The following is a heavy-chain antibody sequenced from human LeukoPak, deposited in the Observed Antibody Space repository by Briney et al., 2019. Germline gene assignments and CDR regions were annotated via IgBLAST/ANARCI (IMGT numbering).Heavy chain of an antibody. CDR1: GGSISNYY. Sequence: YPSETLSLTCTVSGGSISNYYWSWIRQPPGRRLEWIGYIYYSGSTNYNPSLKSRVTISVDTSKNQFSLKLSSVTAADTAVYYCARQGDGCFDYWGQGTLVTVSS. V-gene: IGHV4-59*08. CDR2: IYYSGST. J-gene: IGHJ4*02. D-gene: IGHD5-24*01. CDR3: ARQGDGCFDY.